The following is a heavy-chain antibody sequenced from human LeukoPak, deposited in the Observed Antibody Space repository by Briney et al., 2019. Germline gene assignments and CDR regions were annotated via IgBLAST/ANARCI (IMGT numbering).Heavy chain of an antibody. CDR2: ISGSGGST. CDR1: GFTFSSYA. Sequence: QPGGSLRLSCAASGFTFSSYAMSWVRQAPGKGLEWVSAISGSGGSTYYADSVKGRFTISRDNSKNTLYLQMNSLRAEDTAVYYCAKGSYDSGLGYYYYYGMDVWGQGTTVTVSS. D-gene: IGHD5-12*01. CDR3: AKGSYDSGLGYYYYYGMDV. V-gene: IGHV3-23*01. J-gene: IGHJ6*02.